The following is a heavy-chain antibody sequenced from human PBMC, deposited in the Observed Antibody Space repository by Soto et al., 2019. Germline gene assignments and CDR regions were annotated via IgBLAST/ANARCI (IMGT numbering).Heavy chain of an antibody. V-gene: IGHV3-23*01. D-gene: IGHD3-3*01. CDR3: AKGNYDFWSGYSLADYYYYGMDV. Sequence: GGSLRLSCAASGFTFSSYAMSWVRQAPGKGLEWVSAISGSGGSTYYADSVKGRFTISRDNSKNTLYLQMNSLRAEDTAVYYCAKGNYDFWSGYSLADYYYYGMDVWGQGTTVTVSS. CDR1: GFTFSSYA. J-gene: IGHJ6*02. CDR2: ISGSGGST.